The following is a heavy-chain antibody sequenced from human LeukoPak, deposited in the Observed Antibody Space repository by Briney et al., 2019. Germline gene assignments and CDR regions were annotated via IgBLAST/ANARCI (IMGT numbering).Heavy chain of an antibody. CDR3: ARGDSGSQGFL. CDR2: IYYSGST. Sequence: SETLSLTCTVSGGSISSGGYYWSWIRQHPGKGLEWIGYIYYSGSTYYNPSLKSRVTISVDTSKNQFSLKLSFVTAADTAVYYCARGDSGSQGFLWGQGTLVTVSS. V-gene: IGHV4-31*03. D-gene: IGHD1-26*01. J-gene: IGHJ4*02. CDR1: GGSISSGGYY.